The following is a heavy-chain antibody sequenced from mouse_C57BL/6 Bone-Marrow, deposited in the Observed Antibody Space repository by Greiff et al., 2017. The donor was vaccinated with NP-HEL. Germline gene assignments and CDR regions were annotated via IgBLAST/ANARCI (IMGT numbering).Heavy chain of an antibody. CDR3: ARGVIYYGNLAWFAY. Sequence: DVKLQESGPGLVKPSQSLSLTCSVTGYSITSGYYWNWIRQFPGNKLEWMGYISYDGSNNYNPSLKNRISITRDTSKNQFFLKLNSVTTEDTATYYCARGVIYYGNLAWFAYWGQGTLVTVSA. D-gene: IGHD2-1*01. CDR1: GYSITSGYY. J-gene: IGHJ3*01. V-gene: IGHV3-6*01. CDR2: ISYDGSN.